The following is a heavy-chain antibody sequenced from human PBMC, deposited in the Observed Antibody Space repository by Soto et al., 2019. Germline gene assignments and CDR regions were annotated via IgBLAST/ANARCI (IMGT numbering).Heavy chain of an antibody. CDR1: GGSSSSYD. Sequence: SETLSLSCTVFGGSSSSYDWSWIRQPPGKGLEWIGYIYYSGSTNYNPSLKSRVTISVDTSKNQFSLKLSSVTAADTAVYYCARGRSSWYYYYYGMDVWGQGTTVTV. D-gene: IGHD6-13*01. CDR3: ARGRSSWYYYYYGMDV. J-gene: IGHJ6*02. V-gene: IGHV4-59*01. CDR2: IYYSGST.